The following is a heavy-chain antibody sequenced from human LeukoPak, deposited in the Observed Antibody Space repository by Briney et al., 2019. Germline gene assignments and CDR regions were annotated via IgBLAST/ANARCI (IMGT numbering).Heavy chain of an antibody. J-gene: IGHJ4*02. CDR1: RFTFGNHW. CDR2: IKQDGNEK. Sequence: GGSLRLSCATSRFTFGNHWMTWVRQAPGKGLEWVANIKQDGNEKYYVDSVEGRFTISRDNARNSLYLQMNSLRAEETAVYYCTTLWTRPTRLYDFWGQGTLVTVSS. D-gene: IGHD6-6*01. CDR3: TTLWTRPTRLYDF. V-gene: IGHV3-7*01.